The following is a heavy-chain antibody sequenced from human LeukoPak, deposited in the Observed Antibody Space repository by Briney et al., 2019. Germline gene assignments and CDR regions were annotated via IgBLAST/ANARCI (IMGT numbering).Heavy chain of an antibody. CDR1: GYSFPNYW. Sequence: GESLKISCKGSGYSFPNYWIAWVRQMPGKGLEFMGIIYPGDSDTRYSPSFQGQVTISADKSTSTAYLQWSSLKASDTAMYYCARPGERQLVDQFDYWGQGTLVTVSS. V-gene: IGHV5-51*01. CDR3: ARPGERQLVDQFDY. CDR2: IYPGDSDT. D-gene: IGHD6-13*01. J-gene: IGHJ4*02.